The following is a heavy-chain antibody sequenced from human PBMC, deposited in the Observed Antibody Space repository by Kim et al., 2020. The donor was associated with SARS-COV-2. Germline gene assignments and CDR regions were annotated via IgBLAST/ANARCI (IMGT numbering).Heavy chain of an antibody. Sequence: GGSLRLSCAASGFTFSSYAMHWVRQAPGKGLEWVAVISYDGSNKYYADSVKGRFTISRDNSKNTLYLQMNSLRAEDTAVYYCATPRIPGSWYSIDYWGQGTLVTVSS. V-gene: IGHV3-30*04. CDR3: ATPRIPGSWYSIDY. J-gene: IGHJ4*02. D-gene: IGHD6-13*01. CDR1: GFTFSSYA. CDR2: ISYDGSNK.